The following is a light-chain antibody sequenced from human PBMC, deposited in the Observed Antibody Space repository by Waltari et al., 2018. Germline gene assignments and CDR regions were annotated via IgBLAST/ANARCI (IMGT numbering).Light chain of an antibody. CDR1: QSVGRF. J-gene: IGKJ5*01. CDR2: GAS. Sequence: EIVLAQSPATLSFSPGERATLSCRASQSVGRFLAWYQRKPGQAPRLLIYGASDRATGTPARFIGSGSGTDVTLTISSLEPEDFAVYYCQHRGNWPLLAFGQGTRLEIK. CDR3: QHRGNWPLLA. V-gene: IGKV3-11*01.